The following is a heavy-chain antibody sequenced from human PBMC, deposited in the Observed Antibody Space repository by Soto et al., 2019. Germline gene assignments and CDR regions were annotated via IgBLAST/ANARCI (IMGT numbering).Heavy chain of an antibody. CDR2: IIHSGNT. Sequence: SETLSLTCTVSDYSIGSGYYWGWIRHPPGKGLEWIGGIIHSGNTNYNPSLKSRVTMSVDTSKNQVSLKLSSVIAADTAVYYCARDRNSGRRPDAFDIWGQGTMVTVSS. CDR1: DYSIGSGYY. V-gene: IGHV4-38-2*02. J-gene: IGHJ3*02. D-gene: IGHD1-26*01. CDR3: ARDRNSGRRPDAFDI.